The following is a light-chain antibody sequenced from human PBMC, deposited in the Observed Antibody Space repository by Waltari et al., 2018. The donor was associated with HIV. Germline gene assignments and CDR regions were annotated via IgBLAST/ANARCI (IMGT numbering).Light chain of an antibody. CDR3: QTWGAGIQEV. Sequence: QLVLTQSPSASASLGASVKLTCPLSSGHSNYAIAWPQQQPGKGPRYLMKLKRDGSHIKGDGIPDRVSGSSSGDERYLTISSLQSEDEADDYCQTWGAGIQEVFGGGTKLTVL. J-gene: IGLJ3*02. CDR1: SGHSNYA. CDR2: LKRDGSH. V-gene: IGLV4-69*01.